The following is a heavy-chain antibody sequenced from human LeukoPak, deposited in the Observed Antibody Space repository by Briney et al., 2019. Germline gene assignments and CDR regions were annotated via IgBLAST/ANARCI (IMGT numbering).Heavy chain of an antibody. Sequence: ASVKASCKASGYTFTGYYMHWVRQAPGQGLEWMGRINPNSGGTNYAQKFQGRVTMTRDTSISTAYMELSRLRSDDTAVYYCARAHLRYFDWLLSWGQGTLVTVSS. CDR2: INPNSGGT. J-gene: IGHJ5*02. V-gene: IGHV1-2*06. CDR1: GYTFTGYY. CDR3: ARAHLRYFDWLLS. D-gene: IGHD3-9*01.